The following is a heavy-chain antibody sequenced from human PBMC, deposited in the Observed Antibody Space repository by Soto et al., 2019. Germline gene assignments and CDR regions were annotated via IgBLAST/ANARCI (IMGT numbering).Heavy chain of an antibody. CDR1: GFTVSSNY. J-gene: IGHJ4*02. Sequence: GGSLRLSCAASGFTVSSNYMSWVRQAPGKGLEWVSVIYSGGSTYYADSVKGRFTISRDNSKNTLYLQMNSLRAEDTAVYYCASPGPNYYDSSSDGRLGYWGQGTLVTVYS. D-gene: IGHD3-22*01. CDR3: ASPGPNYYDSSSDGRLGY. CDR2: IYSGGST. V-gene: IGHV3-53*01.